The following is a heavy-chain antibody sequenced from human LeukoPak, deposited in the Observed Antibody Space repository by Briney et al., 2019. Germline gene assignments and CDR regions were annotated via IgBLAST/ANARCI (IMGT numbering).Heavy chain of an antibody. D-gene: IGHD1-26*01. CDR3: AKDPTYSGSYVD. V-gene: IGHV3-30*02. CDR2: IWYDGSNK. J-gene: IGHJ4*02. CDR1: GFIFSSYG. Sequence: GGSLRLSCAASGFIFSSYGMHWVRQAPGKGLELVAFIWYDGSNKYYADSVKGRFTISRDNSKTPLYLQMNSLRAEDKAVYYCAKDPTYSGSYVDWGQGTLVTVSS.